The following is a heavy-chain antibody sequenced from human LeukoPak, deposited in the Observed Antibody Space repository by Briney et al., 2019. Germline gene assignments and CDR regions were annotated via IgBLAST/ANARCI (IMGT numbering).Heavy chain of an antibody. D-gene: IGHD3-22*01. CDR2: ISAYNGNT. V-gene: IGHV1-18*01. Sequence: ASVKVSCKASGYTFTSYGISWVRQAPGQGLEWMGWISAYNGNTNYAQKLQGRVTMTTDTSTSTAYMELRSLRSDDTAVYYCAREGYYYDSSGSSIGSDYWGQGTLATVSS. J-gene: IGHJ4*02. CDR1: GYTFTSYG. CDR3: AREGYYYDSSGSSIGSDY.